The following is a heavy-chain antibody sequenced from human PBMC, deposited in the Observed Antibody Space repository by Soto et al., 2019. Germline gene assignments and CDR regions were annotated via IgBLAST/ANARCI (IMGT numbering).Heavy chain of an antibody. J-gene: IGHJ6*02. CDR3: GMQGASEYQLLYREDYYYDMHV. V-gene: IGHV1-69*13. CDR2: SIPIFGTA. CDR1: GGTFSSYA. Sequence: ASVKVSCKASGGTFSSYAISWVRQAPGQGLGWMGVSIPIFGTANYAQKFQGRVTITADEATSGAYMELRSLRCQDTAVDYCGMQGASEYQLLYREDYYYDMHVWGQGTTVTHSS. D-gene: IGHD2-2*02.